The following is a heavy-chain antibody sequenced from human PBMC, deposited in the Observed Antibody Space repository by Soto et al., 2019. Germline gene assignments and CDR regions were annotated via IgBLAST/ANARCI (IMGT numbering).Heavy chain of an antibody. J-gene: IGHJ5*02. CDR3: AHINYYDSSNYWYNWFDP. Sequence: SETLSLTCTVSGGSISSYYWSWIRQSPWKGLEWIGYIYYSGSTNYNASLKSRVTISVDTSKNQFSLKLSSVTTTDPVDTATYYCAHINYYDSSNYWYNWFDPWGQGTLVTVSS. V-gene: IGHV4-59*12. CDR1: GGSISSYY. CDR2: IYYSGST. D-gene: IGHD3-22*01.